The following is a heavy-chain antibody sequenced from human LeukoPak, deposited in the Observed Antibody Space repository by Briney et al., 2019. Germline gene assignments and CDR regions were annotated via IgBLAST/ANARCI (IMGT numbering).Heavy chain of an antibody. CDR3: ARVGRGYYYGSVSYYTEPNHFYGMDV. Sequence: PSETLSLTCAVYGGSFSGYYWSWIRQPPGKGLEWIGEINHSGSTNYNPSLKSRVTISVDTSKNQFSLKLSSVTAADTAVYYCARVGRGYYYGSVSYYTEPNHFYGMDVWGKGTTVTVSS. CDR2: INHSGST. J-gene: IGHJ6*04. V-gene: IGHV4-34*01. CDR1: GGSFSGYY. D-gene: IGHD3-10*01.